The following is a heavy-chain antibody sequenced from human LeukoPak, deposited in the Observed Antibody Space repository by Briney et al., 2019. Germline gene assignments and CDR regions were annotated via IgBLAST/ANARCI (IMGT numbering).Heavy chain of an antibody. CDR2: IYSGGST. J-gene: IGHJ4*02. Sequence: PGGSLRLSCAASGFTVSSNYMSWVRQAPGKGLEWVSVIYSGGSTYYADSVKGRFTISRDNSKNTLYLQMNSLRAEDTAVYYCARDGDLDYGGNFPFDYWGQGTLVTVSS. V-gene: IGHV3-53*01. D-gene: IGHD4-23*01. CDR1: GFTVSSNY. CDR3: ARDGDLDYGGNFPFDY.